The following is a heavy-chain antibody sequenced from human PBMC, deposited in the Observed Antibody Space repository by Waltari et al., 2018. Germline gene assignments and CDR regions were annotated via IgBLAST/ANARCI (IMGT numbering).Heavy chain of an antibody. D-gene: IGHD5-12*01. V-gene: IGHV3-23*04. Sequence: EVQLVESGGGLVQPGGSLRLSCAASGFPFRSYAMSWVRQAPGRGVEGVSFISGSDGRTNYADSAKGRFTISRDNVKNTLFLQMNSLRADDAAVYYCAKDLGGFSGSHWYFDLWGRGTLVTVSS. J-gene: IGHJ2*01. CDR2: ISGSDGRT. CDR1: GFPFRSYA. CDR3: AKDLGGFSGSHWYFDL.